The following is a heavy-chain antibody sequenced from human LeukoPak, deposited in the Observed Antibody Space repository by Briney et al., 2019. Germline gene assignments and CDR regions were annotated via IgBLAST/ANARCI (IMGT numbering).Heavy chain of an antibody. Sequence: GGSLRLSCAASGFTFSIYAMSWVRQAPGKGLEWVSSLSGTGDSTYYADSVKGRFTISRDNSKNTLYLQMNSLRAEDTAVYYCAKGYCSSTSCYVFDYWGQGTLVTVSS. CDR2: LSGTGDST. CDR1: GFTFSIYA. D-gene: IGHD2-2*01. V-gene: IGHV3-23*01. J-gene: IGHJ4*02. CDR3: AKGYCSSTSCYVFDY.